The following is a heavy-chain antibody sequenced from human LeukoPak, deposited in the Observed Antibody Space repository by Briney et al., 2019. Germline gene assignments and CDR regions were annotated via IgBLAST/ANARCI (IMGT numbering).Heavy chain of an antibody. V-gene: IGHV3-74*01. CDR2: INSYGSST. Sequence: GGSLRLSCAASGFTFSSYWMHWVRQAPGKGLVWVSRINSYGSSTSYADSVKGRFTISRDNAKSTLYLQMNSLRAEDTAVYYCAREGIGENAPNYFDYWGQGTLVTVSS. CDR1: GFTFSSYW. CDR3: AREGIGENAPNYFDY. D-gene: IGHD3-10*01. J-gene: IGHJ4*02.